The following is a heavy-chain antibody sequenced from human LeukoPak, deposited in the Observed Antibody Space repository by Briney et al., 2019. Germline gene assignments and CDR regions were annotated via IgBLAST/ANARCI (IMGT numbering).Heavy chain of an antibody. J-gene: IGHJ3*02. CDR2: IYTSGST. CDR3: ARAEWELDDAIDI. V-gene: IGHV4-61*02. D-gene: IGHD1-26*01. CDR1: GGSISSGSYS. Sequence: TLSLTCTVSGGSISSGSYSWNWIRQPAGKGLEWIGRIYTSGSTNYNPSLKSRLTISVDTSKNQFSLKLSSVTAADTAVYYCARAEWELDDAIDIWGQGTMVTVSS.